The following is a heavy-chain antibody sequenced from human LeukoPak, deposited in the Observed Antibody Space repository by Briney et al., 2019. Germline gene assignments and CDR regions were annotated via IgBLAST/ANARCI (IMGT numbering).Heavy chain of an antibody. CDR1: GGSISSYY. V-gene: IGHV4-4*07. D-gene: IGHD5-12*01. Sequence: PSETLSLTCTVSGGSISSYYWSWIRQPAGKGLEWIGRIYTSGSTNYNPSLKSRVTMSVDTSKNQFSLKLSSVTAADTAVYYCARDVKVATIEVGRIPTNWFDPWGQGTLVTVSS. CDR3: ARDVKVATIEVGRIPTNWFDP. CDR2: IYTSGST. J-gene: IGHJ5*02.